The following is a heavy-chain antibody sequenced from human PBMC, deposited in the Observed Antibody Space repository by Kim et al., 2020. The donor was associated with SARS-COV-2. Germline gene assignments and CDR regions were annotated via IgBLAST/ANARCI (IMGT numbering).Heavy chain of an antibody. CDR3: ARDRGTYYYGSGSWVHYSGMDV. CDR1: GGSISSGSYY. J-gene: IGHJ6*02. Sequence: SETLSLTCTVSGGSISSGSYYWSWIRQPAGKGLEWIGRIYTSGSTNYNPSLKSRVTISVDTSKNQFSLKLSSVTAADTAVYYCARDRGTYYYGSGSWVHYSGMDVWGQGTTVSVSS. V-gene: IGHV4-61*02. CDR2: IYTSGST. D-gene: IGHD3-10*01.